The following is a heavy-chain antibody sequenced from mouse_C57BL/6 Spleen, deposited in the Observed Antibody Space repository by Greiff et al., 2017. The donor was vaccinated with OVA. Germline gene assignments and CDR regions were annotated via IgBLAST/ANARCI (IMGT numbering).Heavy chain of an antibody. CDR1: GYTFTDYY. V-gene: IGHV1-76*01. CDR3: ARGYDYDAGAGFAY. Sequence: QVQLQQSGAELVRPGASVKLSCKASGYTFTDYYINWVKQRPGQGLVWIARIYPGSGNTYYNEKFKGKATLTAEKSSSTAYMQLSSLTSEDSAVYFCARGYDYDAGAGFAYWGQGTLVTVSA. D-gene: IGHD2-4*01. CDR2: IYPGSGNT. J-gene: IGHJ3*01.